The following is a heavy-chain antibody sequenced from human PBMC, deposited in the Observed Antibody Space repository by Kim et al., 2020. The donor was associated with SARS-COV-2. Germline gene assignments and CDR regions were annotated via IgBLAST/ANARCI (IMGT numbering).Heavy chain of an antibody. CDR3: ARDLTVSTRGFDY. CDR1: GLTFSDYG. D-gene: IGHD4-17*01. Sequence: GGSLRLSCATSGLTFSDYGMSWVRQAPGKGLEWVANIRQDGGETNYVDSVKGRFTISRDNAKNSLYLQMNSLRADDTAVYYCARDLTVSTRGFDYWGQGTLVTVSS. CDR2: IRQDGGET. J-gene: IGHJ4*02. V-gene: IGHV3-7*03.